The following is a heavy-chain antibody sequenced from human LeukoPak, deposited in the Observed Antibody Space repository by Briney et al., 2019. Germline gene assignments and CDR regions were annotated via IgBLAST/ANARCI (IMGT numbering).Heavy chain of an antibody. J-gene: IGHJ5*02. V-gene: IGHV4-34*01. CDR1: GGSFSGYY. D-gene: IGHD2-8*02. Sequence: PSETLSLTCAVYGGSFSGYYWSWIRQPPGKGLEWIGEINHSGSTNYNPSLKSRVTMSVDTSKNQFSLKLSSVTAADTAVYYCARGLWWCSTRRGCWFDPWGQGTLVTVSS. CDR3: ARGLWWCSTRRGCWFDP. CDR2: INHSGST.